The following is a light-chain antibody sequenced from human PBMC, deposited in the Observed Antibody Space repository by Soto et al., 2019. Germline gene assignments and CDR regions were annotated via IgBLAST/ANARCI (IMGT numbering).Light chain of an antibody. CDR2: EVT. CDR3: SSFASSNTWV. Sequence: QSALTQPPSSSVAPGQPVTISCTGTSSDVGAYNYVSWYQQHAGKAPKLVIYEVTKRPSGVPDRFAGSKSANTASLTVSGLQAEDEAAYYCSSFASSNTWVFGGGTKRTVL. J-gene: IGLJ3*02. V-gene: IGLV2-8*01. CDR1: SSDVGAYNY.